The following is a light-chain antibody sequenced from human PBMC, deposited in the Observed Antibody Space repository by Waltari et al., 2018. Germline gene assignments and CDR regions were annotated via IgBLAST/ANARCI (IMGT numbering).Light chain of an antibody. J-gene: IGLJ3*02. CDR3: ETWDSNTRV. CDR2: LEDSGNY. CDR1: SGHSTYI. V-gene: IGLV4-60*03. Sequence: QPVLTQSSSTSASLGSSVKLTCTLDSGHSTYIIAWHQQQAGKAPRYLMKLEDSGNYNKVGGVPDRFSGSSSGADRYLAIFNLQSEEEADYYCETWDSNTRVFGGGTKLTVL.